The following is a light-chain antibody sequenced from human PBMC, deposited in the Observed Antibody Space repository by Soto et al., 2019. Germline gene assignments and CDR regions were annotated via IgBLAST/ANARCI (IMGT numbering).Light chain of an antibody. J-gene: IGKJ2*01. V-gene: IGKV3-15*01. CDR3: QQYNNWPPKYT. Sequence: EIVMTQSPATLSVSPGERATLSCRASQSVSSNLAWYQQIPGQAPRLLIYGASTRATGVPARFGGSGSGTEFTLTISSLQSEDFAVYYCQQYNNWPPKYTFGQGTKLEIK. CDR1: QSVSSN. CDR2: GAS.